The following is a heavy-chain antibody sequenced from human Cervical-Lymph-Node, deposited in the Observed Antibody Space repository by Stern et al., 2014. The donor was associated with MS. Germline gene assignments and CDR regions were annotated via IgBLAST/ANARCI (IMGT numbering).Heavy chain of an antibody. CDR2: IYPDDSDI. CDR3: ARPPPRRKWDDPNYGMDV. Sequence: EVQLVESGAEVKKPGESLKISCKGSGYTFTNNWIAWVRQMPGKGLEWMGIIYPDDSDIRYSPSLQGQVTISADKSISTASLRWSSLKAADSAVYYGARPPPRRKWDDPNYGMDVWGQGTTVTVSS. D-gene: IGHD1-1*01. CDR1: GYTFTNNW. V-gene: IGHV5-51*03. J-gene: IGHJ6*02.